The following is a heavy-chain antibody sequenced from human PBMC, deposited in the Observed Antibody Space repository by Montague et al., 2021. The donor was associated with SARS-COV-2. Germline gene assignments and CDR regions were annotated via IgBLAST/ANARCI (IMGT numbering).Heavy chain of an antibody. Sequence: SETLSLTCSVSGGPICSYYWSWVRQPPGKGLEWIGHVYHNGSTNXNPSLKSRVTISVDTSNNDFSLRLSSVTAADTAVYYCVRDIQSYDDNAWHDWVDPWGQGTLVTVSS. CDR1: GGPICSYY. CDR3: VRDIQSYDDNAWHDWVDP. J-gene: IGHJ5*02. D-gene: IGHD3-16*01. CDR2: VYHNGST. V-gene: IGHV4-59*12.